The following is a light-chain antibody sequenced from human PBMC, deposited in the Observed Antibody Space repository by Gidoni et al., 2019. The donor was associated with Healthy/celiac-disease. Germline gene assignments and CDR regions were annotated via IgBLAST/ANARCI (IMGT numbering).Light chain of an antibody. CDR1: QSISSY. Sequence: DIQMTQSPSSLSASIGERVTITCRASQSISSYINWYQQKPGKAPKLLIYAASSLQSGVPSRCSGSGSGTDFTLTISSLQPEDFATYYCQQSYSTPRTFGQGTKVEIK. CDR3: QQSYSTPRT. V-gene: IGKV1-39*01. J-gene: IGKJ1*01. CDR2: AAS.